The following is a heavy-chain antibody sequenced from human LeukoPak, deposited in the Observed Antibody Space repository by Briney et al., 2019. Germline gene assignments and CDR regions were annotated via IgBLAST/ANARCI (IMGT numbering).Heavy chain of an antibody. CDR3: ARQLHYDILTGYYELDY. CDR2: IIPIFGTA. J-gene: IGHJ4*02. V-gene: IGHV1-69*13. CDR1: GYTFTGYY. D-gene: IGHD3-9*01. Sequence: ASVKVSCKASGYTFTGYYMHWVRQAPGQGLEWMGGIIPIFGTANYAQKFQGRVTITADESTSTAYMELSSLRSEDTAVYYCARQLHYDILTGYYELDYWGQGTLVTVSS.